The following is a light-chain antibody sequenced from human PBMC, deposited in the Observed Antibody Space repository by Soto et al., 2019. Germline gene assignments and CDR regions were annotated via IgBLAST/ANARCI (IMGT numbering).Light chain of an antibody. CDR1: QSISSY. J-gene: IGKJ4*01. Sequence: GDRVTITCRASQSISSYLNWYQQKPGKAPKLLIYAASSLQSGVPSRFSGSGSGTDFTLTISSLQPEDFATYYCQQSYSTPLTFGGGTKVHIK. CDR3: QQSYSTPLT. CDR2: AAS. V-gene: IGKV1-39*01.